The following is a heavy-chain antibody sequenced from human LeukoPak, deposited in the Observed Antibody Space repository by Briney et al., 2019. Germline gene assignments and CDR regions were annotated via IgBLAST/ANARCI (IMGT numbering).Heavy chain of an antibody. D-gene: IGHD1-1*01. CDR2: ISYDGSNK. V-gene: IGHV3-30*03. CDR3: ASGTDGNKPATDS. CDR1: GFTFSSYG. J-gene: IGHJ4*02. Sequence: GGSLRLSCAASGFTFSSYGMHWVRQAPGKGLEWVAVISYDGSNKYYADSVKGRFTISRDNSKNTLYLQMNSLRAEDTAVYYCASGTDGNKPATDSWGQGTLVTVSS.